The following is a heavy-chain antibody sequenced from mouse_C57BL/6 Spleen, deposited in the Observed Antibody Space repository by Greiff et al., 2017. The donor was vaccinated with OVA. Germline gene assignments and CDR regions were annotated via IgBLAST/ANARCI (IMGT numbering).Heavy chain of an antibody. Sequence: ESGPGLVKPSQSLSLTCSVTGYSITSGYYWNWIRQFPGNKLEWMGYISYDGSNNYNPSLKNRISITRDTSKNQFFLKLNSVTTEDTATYYCAKSSYEAMDYWGQGTSVTVSS. CDR3: AKSSYEAMDY. CDR1: GYSITSGYY. V-gene: IGHV3-6*01. D-gene: IGHD1-1*01. CDR2: ISYDGSN. J-gene: IGHJ4*01.